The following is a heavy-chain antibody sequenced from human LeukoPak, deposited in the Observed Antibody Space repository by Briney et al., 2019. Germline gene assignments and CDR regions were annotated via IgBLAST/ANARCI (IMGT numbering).Heavy chain of an antibody. CDR1: GYTFTSYD. V-gene: IGHV1-18*01. Sequence: GASVKVSCKASGYTFTSYDINWVRQATGQGLEWMGWISAYNGNTNYAQKLQGRVTMTTDTSTSTAYMELRSLRSDDTAVYYCAREADDAFDIWGQGTMVTVSS. CDR3: AREADDAFDI. J-gene: IGHJ3*02. CDR2: ISAYNGNT.